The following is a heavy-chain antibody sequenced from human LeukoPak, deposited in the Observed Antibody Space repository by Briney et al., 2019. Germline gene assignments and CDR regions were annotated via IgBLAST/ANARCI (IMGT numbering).Heavy chain of an antibody. D-gene: IGHD6-19*01. Sequence: ASVKVSCKASGYTFTGYYMHWVRQAPGQGLEWMGWINPNSGGTNYAQKFQGRVTMTRDTSISTAYMELSRLRSDDTAVYYCARDPVSSSGWWEFDYWGQGTPVTVSS. J-gene: IGHJ4*02. CDR3: ARDPVSSSGWWEFDY. CDR1: GYTFTGYY. CDR2: INPNSGGT. V-gene: IGHV1-2*02.